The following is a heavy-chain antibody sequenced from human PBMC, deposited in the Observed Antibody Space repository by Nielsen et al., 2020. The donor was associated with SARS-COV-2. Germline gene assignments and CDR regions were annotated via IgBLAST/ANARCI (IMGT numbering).Heavy chain of an antibody. V-gene: IGHV1-3*04. J-gene: IGHJ4*02. D-gene: IGHD3-10*01. CDR2: INSDSGNT. CDR1: GYTFTAYA. Sequence: ASVKVSCKASGYTFTAYAIHWVRQDPGQRLEWMGWINSDSGNTKYSQKFRGRVTITRDTSASTAYMELSGLSSEDTAVYYCARVYYGSGSYPFEYWGQGSLVTVSS. CDR3: ARVYYGSGSYPFEY.